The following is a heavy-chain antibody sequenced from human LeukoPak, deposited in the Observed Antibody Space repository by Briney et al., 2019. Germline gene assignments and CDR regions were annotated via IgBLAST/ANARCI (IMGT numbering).Heavy chain of an antibody. CDR3: ARDNGDSSGYYVS. J-gene: IGHJ4*02. D-gene: IGHD3-22*01. CDR2: IYYSGST. CDR1: GGSISSGGYY. V-gene: IGHV4-31*03. Sequence: SETLSLTCTVSGGSISSGGYYWSWIRQHPGKGLEWIGYIYYSGSTYYNPSLKSRVTISVDTSKNQFSLKLSSVTAADTAVYYCARDNGDSSGYYVSWGQGTLVTVSS.